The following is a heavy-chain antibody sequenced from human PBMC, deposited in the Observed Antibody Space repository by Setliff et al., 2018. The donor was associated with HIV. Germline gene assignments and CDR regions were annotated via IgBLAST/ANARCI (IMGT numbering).Heavy chain of an antibody. D-gene: IGHD1-26*01. V-gene: IGHV1-69*05. CDR1: GGTFSSYA. J-gene: IGHJ6*02. CDR2: IIPIFGTA. Sequence: SVQVSCKASGGTFSSYAISWVRQAPGQGLEWMGGIIPIFGTANYAQKFQDRVTITTDESTSTAYMELSSLRSEDTAVYYCARTGIIAGATPYYYYGMDVWGQGTTVTVSS. CDR3: ARTGIIAGATPYYYYGMDV.